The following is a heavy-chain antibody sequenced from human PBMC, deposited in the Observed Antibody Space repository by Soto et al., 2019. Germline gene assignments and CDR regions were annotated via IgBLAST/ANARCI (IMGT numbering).Heavy chain of an antibody. CDR2: IYHSGST. V-gene: IGHV4-30-2*01. J-gene: IGHJ6*02. CDR3: ARAVVAATYYYYGMDV. D-gene: IGHD2-15*01. CDR1: GGSISSGGYS. Sequence: ASETLSLTCAVSGGSISSGGYSWSWIRQPPGKGLEWIGYIYHSGSTYYNPSLKSRVTISVDRSKNQFSLKLSSVTAADTAVYYCARAVVAATYYYYGMDVWGQGTTVTVSS.